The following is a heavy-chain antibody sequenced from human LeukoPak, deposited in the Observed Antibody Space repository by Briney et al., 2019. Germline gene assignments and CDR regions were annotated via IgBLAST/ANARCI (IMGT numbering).Heavy chain of an antibody. CDR3: ARLPTSGYYYYGMDV. V-gene: IGHV4-4*02. D-gene: IGHD3-10*01. CDR2: IYHSGST. Sequence: PSETLSLTCAVSGGSISSSNWWSWVRQPPGKGLEWIGEIYHSGSTNYNPSLKSRVTISVDKSKNQFSLKLSSVTAADTAVYYCARLPTSGYYYYGMDVWGQGTTVTVSS. CDR1: GGSISSSNW. J-gene: IGHJ6*02.